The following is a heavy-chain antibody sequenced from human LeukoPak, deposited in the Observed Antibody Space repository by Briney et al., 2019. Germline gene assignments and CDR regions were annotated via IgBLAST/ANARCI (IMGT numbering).Heavy chain of an antibody. D-gene: IGHD1-26*01. Sequence: GGSLRLSCAASGFTFSSYAMSWVRQAPGKGLEWVSGIYTNGRDTRYAESVKGRFTISRDNSKYTLYLQMHSLRVEDTAVYYCAHLVWEYVGGLDVWGQGTTVTVSS. V-gene: IGHV3-23*05. CDR3: AHLVWEYVGGLDV. CDR2: IYTNGRDT. J-gene: IGHJ6*02. CDR1: GFTFSSYA.